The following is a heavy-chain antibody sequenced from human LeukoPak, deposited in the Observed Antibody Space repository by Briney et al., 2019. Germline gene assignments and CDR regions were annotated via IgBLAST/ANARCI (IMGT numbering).Heavy chain of an antibody. Sequence: SETLSLTCIVSGGSISITSHYWGWIRHPPGKGLEWIGSIYYSGSTYYNPSLKSRVTISVDTSKNQFSLKLSSVTAADTAVYYCAKTDVGYSSSWYRWFDPWGQGTLVTVSS. V-gene: IGHV4-39*07. CDR3: AKTDVGYSSSWYRWFDP. D-gene: IGHD6-13*01. CDR2: IYYSGST. CDR1: GGSISITSHY. J-gene: IGHJ5*02.